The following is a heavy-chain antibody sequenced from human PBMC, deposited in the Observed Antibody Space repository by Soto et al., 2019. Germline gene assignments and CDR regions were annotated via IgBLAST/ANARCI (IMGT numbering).Heavy chain of an antibody. Sequence: EVQLVESGGGLVKPGGSLRHSCAASGFTFSSYSMNWVRQAPGKGLEWVSSISSSSSYIYYADSVKGRFTISRDNAKNSLYLQMNSLRAEDTAVYYCARDMAAAGTVDYWGQGTLVTVSS. CDR2: ISSSSSYI. CDR1: GFTFSSYS. J-gene: IGHJ4*02. V-gene: IGHV3-21*01. D-gene: IGHD6-13*01. CDR3: ARDMAAAGTVDY.